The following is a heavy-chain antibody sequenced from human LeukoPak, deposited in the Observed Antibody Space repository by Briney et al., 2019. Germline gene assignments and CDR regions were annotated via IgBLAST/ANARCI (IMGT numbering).Heavy chain of an antibody. Sequence: SETLSLTGTVSGGSISSGGYYWSWIRQHPGKGLEWIGYIYYSGSTYYNPSLKSRVTISVDTSKNQFSLKLSSVTAADTAVYYCARALQDYYYAMDVWGHGTTVTVSS. V-gene: IGHV4-31*03. CDR3: ARALQDYYYAMDV. CDR1: GGSISSGGYY. CDR2: IYYSGST. J-gene: IGHJ6*02.